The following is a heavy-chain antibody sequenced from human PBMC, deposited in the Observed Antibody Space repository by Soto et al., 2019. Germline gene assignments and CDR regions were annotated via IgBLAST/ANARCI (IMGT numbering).Heavy chain of an antibody. CDR3: AKDFGDYVSPSDY. J-gene: IGHJ4*02. D-gene: IGHD4-17*01. V-gene: IGHV3-23*01. CDR1: GFTFSSYA. CDR2: LSGSGDIT. Sequence: EVQLLESGGGLVQPGGSLRLSCAASGFTFSSYAMTWVRQAPGKGLEWVSGLSGSGDITYYADSVKGRFTISRDNSKNTLHLQMNSLRAEDTAVYYCAKDFGDYVSPSDYWGQGTLVTVSS.